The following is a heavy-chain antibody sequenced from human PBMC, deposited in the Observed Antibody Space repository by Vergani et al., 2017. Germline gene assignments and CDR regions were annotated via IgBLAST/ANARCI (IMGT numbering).Heavy chain of an antibody. Sequence: QVQLVQSGAEVKKPGSSVKVSCKASGGTFSSYAISWVRQAPGQGLEWMGGIIPIFGTANYAQEFQGRVTVTADESTSTAYMELSSLRSEDTAVYYCARDCPPEGYDSSGYKPHFHFDYWGQGTLVTVSS. CDR1: GGTFSSYA. V-gene: IGHV1-69*12. D-gene: IGHD3-22*01. CDR2: IIPIFGTA. J-gene: IGHJ4*02. CDR3: ARDCPPEGYDSSGYKPHFHFDY.